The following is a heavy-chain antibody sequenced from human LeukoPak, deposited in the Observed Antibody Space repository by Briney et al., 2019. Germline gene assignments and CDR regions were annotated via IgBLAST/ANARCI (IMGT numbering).Heavy chain of an antibody. Sequence: ASVKVSCKASGYTLTGYYMHWVRQAPGHGLEWMGRINPNSGGTNYAQKFQGRVTMTRDTSISTAYMELSRLRSDDTAVYYCARAHWNDGNWFDPWGQGTLVTVSS. D-gene: IGHD1-1*01. CDR2: INPNSGGT. CDR1: GYTLTGYY. J-gene: IGHJ5*02. CDR3: ARAHWNDGNWFDP. V-gene: IGHV1-2*06.